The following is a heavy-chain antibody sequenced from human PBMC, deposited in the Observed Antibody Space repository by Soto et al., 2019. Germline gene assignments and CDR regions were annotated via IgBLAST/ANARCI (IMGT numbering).Heavy chain of an antibody. CDR2: INHSGST. V-gene: IGHV4-34*01. CDR1: GGSFSGYY. J-gene: IGHJ5*02. D-gene: IGHD3-10*01. CDR3: ARDRLPAMVRGVTRKGWCDP. Sequence: QVQLQQWGAGLLKPSETLSLTCAVYGGSFSGYYWSWIRQPPGKGLEWIGEINHSGSTNYNPSLKSRGPTSADTAKKQLSLKLSSVTAADTAVYYCARDRLPAMVRGVTRKGWCDPWGQETLDTVPS.